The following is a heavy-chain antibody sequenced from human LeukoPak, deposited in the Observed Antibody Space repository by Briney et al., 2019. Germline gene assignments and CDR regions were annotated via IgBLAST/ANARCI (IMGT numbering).Heavy chain of an antibody. CDR1: GFTFSSYS. J-gene: IGHJ4*02. Sequence: GGSLRPSCAASGFTFSSYSMNWVRQAPGKGLEWVSSISSSSSYIYYADSVKGRFTISRDNAKNSLYLQMNSLRAEDTAVYYCARDPLYSSGWYAFDYWGQGTLVTVSS. CDR3: ARDPLYSSGWYAFDY. V-gene: IGHV3-21*01. CDR2: ISSSSSYI. D-gene: IGHD6-19*01.